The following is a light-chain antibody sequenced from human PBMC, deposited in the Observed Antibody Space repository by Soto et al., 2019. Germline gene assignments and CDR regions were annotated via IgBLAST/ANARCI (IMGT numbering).Light chain of an antibody. CDR3: QQRSNWPPV. V-gene: IGKV3-11*01. J-gene: IGKJ4*01. CDR1: QAVNTR. Sequence: EIVLTQSPATLSSFPGDRVTLSCRASQAVNTRLAWYQHRPGQAPRLLIYLASNRAAGVPARFSGSGSGTDFTLTISDVEPEDFAVYYCQQRSNWPPVFGGGTKVDIK. CDR2: LAS.